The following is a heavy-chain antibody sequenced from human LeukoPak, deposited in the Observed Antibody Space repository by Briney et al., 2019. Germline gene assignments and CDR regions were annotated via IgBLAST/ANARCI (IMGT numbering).Heavy chain of an antibody. CDR2: ISTDGTNK. D-gene: IGHD3-10*02. CDR3: ARDNILGDPFDY. Sequence: GRSLRLSCAASGFTFSNYGLHWVRQAPGKGLEWVALISTDGTNKNYADSVKGRFTISRDNSKNTLYLQMNSLRAEDTAVYYCARDNILGDPFDYWGQGTLVTVSS. J-gene: IGHJ4*02. CDR1: GFTFSNYG. V-gene: IGHV3-30*03.